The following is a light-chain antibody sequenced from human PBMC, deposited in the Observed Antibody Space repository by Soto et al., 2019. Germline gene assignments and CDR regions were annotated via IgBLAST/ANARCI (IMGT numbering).Light chain of an antibody. V-gene: IGKV3-11*01. CDR2: DAS. CDR1: QSVSSY. CDR3: QQRSNWPPA. Sequence: EIVLTQSPATLSLSPGERATLSCRASQSVSSYLAWYQQEPGQAPRLLIYDASNRATGIPARFSGSGSGTDFTLTISSLEPEDFAVYYCQQRSNWPPAFGQRTRLEIK. J-gene: IGKJ5*01.